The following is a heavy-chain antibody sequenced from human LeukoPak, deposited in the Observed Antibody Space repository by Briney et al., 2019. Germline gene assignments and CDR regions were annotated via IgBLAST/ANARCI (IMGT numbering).Heavy chain of an antibody. CDR3: ARDRSDYYDSSGYKDY. J-gene: IGHJ4*02. CDR2: INPSRGST. Sequence: ASVKVSCKASGYTFTSYYMHWVRQAPGQGLEWMGIINPSRGSTSQAQTFQGRVTMTRDMSTSTVSMELSSLRSEDTAVYYCARDRSDYYDSSGYKDYWGQGTLVTVSS. CDR1: GYTFTSYY. V-gene: IGHV1-46*01. D-gene: IGHD3-22*01.